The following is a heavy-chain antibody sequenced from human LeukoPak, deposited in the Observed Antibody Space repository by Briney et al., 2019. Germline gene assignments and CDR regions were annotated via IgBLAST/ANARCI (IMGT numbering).Heavy chain of an antibody. V-gene: IGHV3-23*01. Sequence: GGSLRLSCAASGFTFSSYAMSWVRQAPGKGLEWVSAISGSGGSTYYADSVKGRFTISRDNSKNTLYPQMNSLRAEDTAVYFCDTTVVGHYFDYWGQGTLVTVSS. CDR1: GFTFSSYA. D-gene: IGHD4-23*01. CDR2: ISGSGGST. CDR3: DTTVVGHYFDY. J-gene: IGHJ4*02.